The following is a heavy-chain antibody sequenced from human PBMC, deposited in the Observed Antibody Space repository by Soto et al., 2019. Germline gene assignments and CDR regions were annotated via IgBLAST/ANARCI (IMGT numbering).Heavy chain of an antibody. CDR1: GGTFSSYA. CDR2: IIPIFGTA. CDR3: ARDGVVGATYYFDY. J-gene: IGHJ4*02. D-gene: IGHD1-26*01. Sequence: SVKVSCKASGGTFSSYAISWVRQALGQGLEWMGGIIPIFGTANYAQKFQGRVTITADESTSTAYMELSSLRSEDTAVYYCARDGVVGATYYFDYWGQGTLVTVSS. V-gene: IGHV1-69*13.